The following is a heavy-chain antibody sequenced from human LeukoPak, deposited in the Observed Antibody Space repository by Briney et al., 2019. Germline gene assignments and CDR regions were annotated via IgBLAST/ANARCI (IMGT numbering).Heavy chain of an antibody. CDR2: ISDSGGST. CDR3: VKGKGSSSSSIDW. J-gene: IGHJ4*02. Sequence: PGGSLRLSCAASGFTFNTYAMNWVRQAPGKGLEWVSAISDSGGSTYYADSVKGRFTISRDNSKNTVYLQIHRLRAEDTAVYYCVKGKGSSSSSIDWWGQGTLVTVSS. D-gene: IGHD2-15*01. V-gene: IGHV3-23*01. CDR1: GFTFNTYA.